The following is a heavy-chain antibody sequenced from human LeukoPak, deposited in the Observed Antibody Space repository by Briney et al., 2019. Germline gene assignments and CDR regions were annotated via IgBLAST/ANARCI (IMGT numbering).Heavy chain of an antibody. Sequence: PGGSLTLSCAASGVTFSTYAMSWVRQAPGKGLEWVSAISASAVTTYYADSGKGRPSISRDNSKNTLYLQMNSLRADATALYYSAKVIRGIKLGCCFDLWGRGTLVTVSS. D-gene: IGHD1-14*01. J-gene: IGHJ2*01. CDR1: GVTFSTYA. CDR3: AKVIRGIKLGCCFDL. CDR2: ISASAVTT. V-gene: IGHV3-23*01.